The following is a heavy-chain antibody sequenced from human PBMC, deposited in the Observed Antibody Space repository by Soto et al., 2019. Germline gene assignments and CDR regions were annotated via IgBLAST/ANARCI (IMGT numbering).Heavy chain of an antibody. J-gene: IGHJ4*02. D-gene: IGHD1-26*01. V-gene: IGHV3-30*03. Sequence: QVQFVESGGGGVQPGRSLRLSCAASGFTFSHYGIHWVLQAPGKGREWVAVISYDGSKKHYADSVKGRFTGSRNNYKNTLYLQMNSLRAEDTAVYFCARYSGKFQGPIDYWGQGTVVTVSS. CDR3: ARYSGKFQGPIDY. CDR1: GFTFSHYG. CDR2: ISYDGSKK.